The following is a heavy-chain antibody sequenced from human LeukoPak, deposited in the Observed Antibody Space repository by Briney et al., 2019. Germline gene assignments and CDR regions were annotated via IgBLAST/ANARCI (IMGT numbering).Heavy chain of an antibody. V-gene: IGHV3-9*01. CDR2: ISWNSGSI. CDR1: GFTFDDYA. Sequence: GGSLRLSCAASGFTFDDYAMHWVRQAPGKGLEWVSGISWNSGSIGYADSVKGRFTISRDNAKNSLYLQMNSLRAEGTALYYCAKDRAVAGTRPDAFDIWGQGTMVTVSS. CDR3: AKDRAVAGTRPDAFDI. J-gene: IGHJ3*02. D-gene: IGHD6-19*01.